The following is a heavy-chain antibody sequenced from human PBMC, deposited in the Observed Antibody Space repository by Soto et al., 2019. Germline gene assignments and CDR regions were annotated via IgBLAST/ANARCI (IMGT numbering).Heavy chain of an antibody. V-gene: IGHV3-30-3*01. Sequence: QVQLVESGGGVVQPGRSLRLSCAASGFTFSSYAMHWVRQAPGKGLEWVAVISYDGSNKYYADSVKGRFTISRDNSKNTLYLQMNSLRAEDTAVYYCAREAYYDSSGPQSPYYFDYWGQGTLVTVSS. J-gene: IGHJ4*02. CDR1: GFTFSSYA. CDR2: ISYDGSNK. D-gene: IGHD3-22*01. CDR3: AREAYYDSSGPQSPYYFDY.